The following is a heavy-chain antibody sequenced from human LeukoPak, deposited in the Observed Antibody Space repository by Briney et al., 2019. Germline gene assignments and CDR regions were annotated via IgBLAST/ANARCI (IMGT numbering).Heavy chain of an antibody. Sequence: ASVKVSCKASGYTFTSYGISWVRQATGQGLEWMGWMNPNSGNRGYAHSFQGRVTITWNTSISTAYMELSSLKSEDTAVYYCVRDYTSTATNAFDIWGQGTMVTVSS. CDR3: VRDYTSTATNAFDI. D-gene: IGHD4-17*01. CDR1: GYTFTSYG. CDR2: MNPNSGNR. J-gene: IGHJ3*02. V-gene: IGHV1-8*03.